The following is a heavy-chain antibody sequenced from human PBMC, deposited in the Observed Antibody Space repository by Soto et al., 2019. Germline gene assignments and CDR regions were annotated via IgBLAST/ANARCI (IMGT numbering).Heavy chain of an antibody. CDR3: ARGSVDTLDSRGFYEY. V-gene: IGHV4-34*01. D-gene: IGHD3-22*01. J-gene: IGHJ4*02. Sequence: ETLAVTCAVDGGSFSAYYWRWIRQPPGEGLEWVGEINDRGGTSYNPSLKGRVTISGETSKSQFSLKLTPVTAADRAVYYCARGSVDTLDSRGFYEYWGQGTQVTVSS. CDR1: GGSFSAYY. CDR2: INDRGGT.